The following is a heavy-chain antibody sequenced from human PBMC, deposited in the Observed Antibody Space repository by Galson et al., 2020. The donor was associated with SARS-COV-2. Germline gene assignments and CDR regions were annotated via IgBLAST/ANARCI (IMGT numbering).Heavy chain of an antibody. J-gene: IGHJ4*02. D-gene: IGHD3-9*01. V-gene: IGHV3-49*04. CDR2: IRSRTYGETT. CDR1: GFTFGDYA. CDR3: TIDYDIMTGYSGYYFDS. Sequence: GGSLRLSCTGSGFTFGDYAMSWVRQAPGRGLEWVGFIRSRTYGETTQYAPSVEGRFTISRDDSKSIAYLQMNSLKSEDTAVYYCTIDYDIMTGYSGYYFDSWGQGTLVAISS.